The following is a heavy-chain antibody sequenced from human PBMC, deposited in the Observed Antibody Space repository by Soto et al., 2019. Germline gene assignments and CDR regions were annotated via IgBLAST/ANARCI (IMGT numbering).Heavy chain of an antibody. CDR2: ISGSGGST. CDR1: GFTFSSYA. D-gene: IGHD3-3*01. V-gene: IGHV3-23*01. J-gene: IGHJ1*01. CDR3: AKGRPVDYDVWSDYYEYFQH. Sequence: GGSLRLSCAASGFTFSSYAMSWVRQAPGKGLEWVSAISGSGGSTYYADSVKGQFTISRDNSKNTLYLQMNSLRAEDTAVYYCAKGRPVDYDVWSDYYEYFQHWGQGTLVTVSS.